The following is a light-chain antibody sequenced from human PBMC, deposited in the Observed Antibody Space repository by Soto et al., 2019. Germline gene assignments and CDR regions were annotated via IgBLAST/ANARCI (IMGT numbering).Light chain of an antibody. CDR3: SSYAGSNFVV. CDR2: EVS. J-gene: IGLJ2*01. Sequence: QSALTQPPSASGSPGQSVTISCTGTSSDVGGYNYVSWYQQHPGKAPKLMIYEVSKRPSWVPDRFSGSKSGNTASLTVSGLQAEDEADYYCSSYAGSNFVVFGGGTKLTVL. CDR1: SSDVGGYNY. V-gene: IGLV2-8*01.